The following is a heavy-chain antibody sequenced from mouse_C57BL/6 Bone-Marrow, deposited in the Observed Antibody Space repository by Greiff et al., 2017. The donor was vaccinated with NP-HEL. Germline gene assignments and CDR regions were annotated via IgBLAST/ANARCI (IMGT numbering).Heavy chain of an antibody. CDR1: GFTFSSYA. CDR3: AREITTVGATKFAY. CDR2: ISDGGSYT. J-gene: IGHJ3*01. D-gene: IGHD1-1*01. V-gene: IGHV5-4*01. Sequence: EVKVVESGGGLVKPGGSLKLSCAASGFTFSSYAMSWVRQTPEKRLEWVATISDGGSYTYYPDNVKGRFTISRDNAKNNLYLQMSHLKSEDTAMYYCAREITTVGATKFAYWGQGTLVTVSA.